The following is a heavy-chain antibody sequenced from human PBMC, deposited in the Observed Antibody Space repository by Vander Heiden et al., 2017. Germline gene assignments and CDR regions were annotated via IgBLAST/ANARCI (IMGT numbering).Heavy chain of an antibody. D-gene: IGHD1-1*01. CDR3: AKAGTGTTYYFDY. Sequence: QVQLVASGGGVVQAGRSLGLSCAVSIFPFRIYGIHWVRQAPGKGLEWVAVISYDGRNKCYADSVKGRFSISRDTSKNTLYLQMYSLRPEDTAVYYCAKAGTGTTYYFDYWGQGTLVTVSS. CDR1: IFPFRIYG. V-gene: IGHV3-30*18. J-gene: IGHJ4*02. CDR2: ISYDGRNK.